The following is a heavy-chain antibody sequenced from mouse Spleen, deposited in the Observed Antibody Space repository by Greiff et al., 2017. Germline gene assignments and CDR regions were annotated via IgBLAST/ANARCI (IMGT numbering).Heavy chain of an antibody. V-gene: IGHV1-82*01. J-gene: IGHJ2*01. CDR3: ATRDSSGYVDYFDY. CDR1: GYAFSSSW. CDR2: IYPGDGDT. Sequence: VQVVESGPELVKPGASVKISCKASGYAFSSSWMNWVKQRPGKGLEWIGRIYPGDGDTNYNGKFKGKATLTADKSSSTAYMQLSSLTSEDSAVYFCATRDSSGYVDYFDYWGQGTTLTVSS. D-gene: IGHD3-2*01.